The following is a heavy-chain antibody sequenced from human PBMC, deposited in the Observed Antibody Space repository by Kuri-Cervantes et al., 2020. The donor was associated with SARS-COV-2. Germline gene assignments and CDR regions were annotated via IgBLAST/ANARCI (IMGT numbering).Heavy chain of an antibody. CDR1: GFTFSSYS. Sequence: GGSLRLSCAASGFTFSSYSMNWVRQAPGKGLEWVSYISSSSSTIYYAGSVKGRFTISRDNAKNSLYLQMNSLRAEDTAAYYCARDPTYYYGSGSYDYWGQGTLVTVSS. V-gene: IGHV3-48*01. D-gene: IGHD3-10*01. J-gene: IGHJ4*02. CDR2: ISSSSSTI. CDR3: ARDPTYYYGSGSYDY.